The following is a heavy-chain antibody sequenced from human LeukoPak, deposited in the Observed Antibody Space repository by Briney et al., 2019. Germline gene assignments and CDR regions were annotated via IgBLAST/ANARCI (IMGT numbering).Heavy chain of an antibody. CDR1: GFTFSSYE. J-gene: IGHJ4*02. V-gene: IGHV3-48*03. Sequence: PGGSLRLSCAASGFTFSSYEMNWVRQAPGKGLEWVSYISSSGSTIYYADSVKGRFTISRDNSKNTLYLQMNSLKTEDTAVYYCTRSGGSYFNFDYWGQGTLVTVSS. CDR3: TRSGGSYFNFDY. D-gene: IGHD1-26*01. CDR2: ISSSGSTI.